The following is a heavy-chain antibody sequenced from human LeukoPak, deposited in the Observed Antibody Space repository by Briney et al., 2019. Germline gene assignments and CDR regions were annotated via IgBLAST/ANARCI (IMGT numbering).Heavy chain of an antibody. CDR2: IIPIFGTA. CDR1: GGTFSSYA. Sequence: ASVKVSCKASGGTFSSYAISWVRRAPGQGLEWMGRIIPIFGTANYAQKFQGRVTITTDESTSTAYMELSSLRSEDTAVYYCARDTVWFGEYPAFDYWGQGTLVTVSS. CDR3: ARDTVWFGEYPAFDY. V-gene: IGHV1-69*05. J-gene: IGHJ4*02. D-gene: IGHD3-10*01.